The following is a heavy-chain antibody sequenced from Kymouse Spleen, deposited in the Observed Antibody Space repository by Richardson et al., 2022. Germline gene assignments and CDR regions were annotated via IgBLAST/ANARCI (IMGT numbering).Heavy chain of an antibody. CDR3: ARPFGEGDYYYYGMDV. D-gene: IGHD3-10*01. V-gene: IGHV4-39*01. J-gene: IGHJ6*02. Sequence: QLQLQESGPGLVKPSETLSLTCTVSGGSISSSSYYWGWIRQPPGKGLEWIGSIYYSGSTYYNPSLKSRVTISVDTSKNQFSLKLSSVTAADTAVYYCARPFGEGDYYYYGMDVWGQGTTVTVSS. CDR1: GGSISSSSYY. CDR2: IYYSGST.